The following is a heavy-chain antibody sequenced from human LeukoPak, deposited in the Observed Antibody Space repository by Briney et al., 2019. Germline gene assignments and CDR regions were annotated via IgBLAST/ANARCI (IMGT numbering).Heavy chain of an antibody. J-gene: IGHJ6*02. CDR3: ARGWFGEFLSNYYGMDV. CDR2: IYYSGST. Sequence: PSETLSLTCTVSGGSVSSGSYYWSWIRQPPGKGLEWIGYIYYSGSTYYNPSLKSRVTISVDTSKNQFSLKLSSVTAADTAVYYCARGWFGEFLSNYYGMDVWGQGTTVTVSS. CDR1: GGSVSSGSYY. V-gene: IGHV4-30-4*08. D-gene: IGHD3-10*01.